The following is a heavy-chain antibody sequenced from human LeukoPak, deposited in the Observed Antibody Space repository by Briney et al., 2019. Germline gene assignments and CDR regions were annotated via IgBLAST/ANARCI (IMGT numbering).Heavy chain of an antibody. D-gene: IGHD3-22*01. J-gene: IGHJ3*01. CDR2: ISGSGGSA. CDR1: GFTFSSYA. V-gene: IGHV3-23*01. CDR3: ARELRYDNSDSGAF. Sequence: GGSLRLSCAASGFTFSSYAMSWVRQAPGKGLEWVSAISGSGGSAYYADSVKGRFTISRDNSKNTLYLQMNSLRAEDTAVYYCARELRYDNSDSGAFWGQGTVVTVSS.